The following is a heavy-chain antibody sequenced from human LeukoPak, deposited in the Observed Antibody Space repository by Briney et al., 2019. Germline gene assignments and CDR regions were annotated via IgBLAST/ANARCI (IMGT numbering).Heavy chain of an antibody. CDR1: GYIFTSYF. CDR3: ARDPGQNIFQH. J-gene: IGHJ1*01. Sequence: ASVKVSCKASGYIFTSYFIHWVRQAPGQGLEWMGGINPNSGGTNYAQKFQGRVTMTGDTSISTAYMELRWLRSDDTAVYYCARDPGQNIFQHWGQGTLVTVSS. CDR2: INPNSGGT. V-gene: IGHV1-2*02.